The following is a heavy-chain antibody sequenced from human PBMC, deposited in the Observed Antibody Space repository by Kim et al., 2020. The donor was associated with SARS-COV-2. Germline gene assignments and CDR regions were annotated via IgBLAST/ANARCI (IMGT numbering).Heavy chain of an antibody. Sequence: GESLKISCKGSGYSFTSYWIGWVRQMPGKGLEWMGIIYPGDSDTRYSPSFQGQVTISADKSISTAYLQWSSLKASDTAMYYCARLAEMATTSISFGYWGQGTLVTVSS. CDR3: ARLAEMATTSISFGY. D-gene: IGHD5-12*01. J-gene: IGHJ4*02. CDR1: GYSFTSYW. V-gene: IGHV5-51*01. CDR2: IYPGDSDT.